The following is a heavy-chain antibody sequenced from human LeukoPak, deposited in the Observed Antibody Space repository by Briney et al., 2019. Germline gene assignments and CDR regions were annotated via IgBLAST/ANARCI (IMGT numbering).Heavy chain of an antibody. D-gene: IGHD6-13*01. V-gene: IGHV3-15*01. CDR2: IKSKTDGETA. CDR1: GFTFXNXX. Sequence: GGSLRLSCAASGFTFXNXXXSXVXQAPGXXLEWVGRIKSKTDGETAEYAGDVKGRFTISRDDSKNTLYLQMNSLKTEDTAVYYCTTADAGDYWGQGTLVTVSS. J-gene: IGHJ4*02. CDR3: TTADAGDY.